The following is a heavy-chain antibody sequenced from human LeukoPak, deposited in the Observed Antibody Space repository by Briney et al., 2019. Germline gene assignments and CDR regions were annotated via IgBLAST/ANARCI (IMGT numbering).Heavy chain of an antibody. CDR2: IYSGGTT. CDR3: ATEKIPDEHRGAFDV. D-gene: IGHD2-21*01. CDR1: GFTVSSNF. Sequence: GGSLRLSCAASGFTVSSNFMSWVRQVPGKGLEWVSAIYSGGTTHYAESVKGRFTNSRDNSKNTLYIQMNSLRVEDTAVYYCATEKIPDEHRGAFDVWGQVTMVTVSS. J-gene: IGHJ3*01. V-gene: IGHV3-53*01.